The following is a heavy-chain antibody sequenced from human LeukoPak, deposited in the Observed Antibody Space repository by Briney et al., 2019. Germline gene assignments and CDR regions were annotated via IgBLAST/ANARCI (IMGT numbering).Heavy chain of an antibody. V-gene: IGHV4-39*01. Sequence: SETLSLTCTVSGGSISSYYWGWIRQPPGKGLEWIGSIYYSGSTYYNPSLKSRVTISVDTSKNQFSLKLSSVTAADTAVYYCARVRYCSTNRCYDREFDNWGQGTLVTVSS. CDR3: ARVRYCSTNRCYDREFDN. CDR2: IYYSGST. CDR1: GGSISSYY. D-gene: IGHD2-2*01. J-gene: IGHJ4*02.